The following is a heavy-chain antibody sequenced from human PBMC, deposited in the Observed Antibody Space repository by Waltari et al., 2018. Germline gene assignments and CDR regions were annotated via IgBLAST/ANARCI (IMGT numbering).Heavy chain of an antibody. CDR1: GFPLSAST. Sequence: EVQLVEAGGGVVQPGGFVKLSCAAPGFPLSASTMHWVSQASGKGLEWVGRIRGKANSYATEYAASVRGRFTISRDDSKNTAYLEMHSLKTEDTAMYYCTRHFSSSSRDYYYYYMDVWGKGTTV. CDR3: TRHFSSSSRDYYYYYMDV. CDR2: IRGKANSYAT. D-gene: IGHD6-6*01. J-gene: IGHJ6*03. V-gene: IGHV3-73*02.